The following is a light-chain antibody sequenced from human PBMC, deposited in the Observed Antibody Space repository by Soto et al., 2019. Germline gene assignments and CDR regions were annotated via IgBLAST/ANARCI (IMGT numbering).Light chain of an antibody. CDR3: SSFTITSTPVV. CDR2: DVS. V-gene: IGLV2-14*03. Sequence: QSALTQPASVSGSPGQSITISCTGTSSDIGRYDYIYWYQQHPGKAPKLMIYDVSNRPSGIPNRFSGSKSGNTASLTISGLQAEDEADYYCSSFTITSTPVVFGGGTQLTVL. CDR1: SSDIGRYDY. J-gene: IGLJ2*01.